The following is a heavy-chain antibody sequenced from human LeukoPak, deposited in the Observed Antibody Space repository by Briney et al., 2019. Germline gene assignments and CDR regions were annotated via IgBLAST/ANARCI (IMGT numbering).Heavy chain of an antibody. D-gene: IGHD6-13*01. V-gene: IGHV3-48*04. Sequence: PGGSLRLSCAASGFTFNTYSMNWVRQAPGKGLEWVSYISSGSNTIYYADSVKGRFTISRDNAKNSLYLQMNSLRAEDTAVYYCARGGGSSSWFHEDYWGQGTLVTVSS. J-gene: IGHJ4*02. CDR2: ISSGSNTI. CDR1: GFTFNTYS. CDR3: ARGGGSSSWFHEDY.